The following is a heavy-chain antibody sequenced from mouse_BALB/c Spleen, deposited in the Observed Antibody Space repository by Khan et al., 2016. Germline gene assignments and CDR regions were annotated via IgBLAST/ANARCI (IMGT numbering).Heavy chain of an antibody. D-gene: IGHD3-1*01. CDR2: INTNTGEP. CDR3: ARSGGNFAY. J-gene: IGHJ2*01. V-gene: IGHV9-3*02. Sequence: QIQLVQSGPELKKPGETVQISCNASGYTFTNYGMNWVKQAPGKGLKWMGWINTNTGEPTYTAEFKERFAFSLENSAISTYLQINMLKYEYTATSFCARSGGNFAYWGRGTTLTVSS. CDR1: GYTFTNYG.